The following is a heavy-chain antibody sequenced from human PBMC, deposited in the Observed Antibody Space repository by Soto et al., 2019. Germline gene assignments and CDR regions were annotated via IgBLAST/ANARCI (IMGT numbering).Heavy chain of an antibody. J-gene: IGHJ4*02. CDR2: VFYTGFT. CDR1: GASISGSYYY. Sequence: SETLSLTCAVSGASISGSYYYWAWLRQSPGKGPEWIGSVFYTGFTSYNPSLESRVSVCVDPSKSQFSLKLGAVTAADTAVYYCATSQKGYNWNYFDHWGQGALVTVSS. V-gene: IGHV4-39*01. CDR3: ATSQKGYNWNYFDH. D-gene: IGHD1-20*01.